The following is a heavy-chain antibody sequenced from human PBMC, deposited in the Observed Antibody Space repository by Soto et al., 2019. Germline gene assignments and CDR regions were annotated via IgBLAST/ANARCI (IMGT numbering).Heavy chain of an antibody. CDR1: GGSISSSTYY. CDR2: IYYSGST. V-gene: IGHV4-39*07. Sequence: SETLSLTCTVSGGSISSSTYYWCGIRHPPGKGLEWIGSIYYSGSTYYNPSLKSRVTISVDTSKNQFSLKLSSVTAADTAVYYCAAGGGLPRYYWGQGTLVTVSS. D-gene: IGHD5-12*01. J-gene: IGHJ4*02. CDR3: AAGGGLPRYY.